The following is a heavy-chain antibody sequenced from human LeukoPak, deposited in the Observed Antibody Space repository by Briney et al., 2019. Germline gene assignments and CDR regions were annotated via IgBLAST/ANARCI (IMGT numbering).Heavy chain of an antibody. CDR1: GFTFSSYS. J-gene: IGHJ4*02. Sequence: GGSLRLSCAVSGFTFSSYSMNWVRQAPGKGLEWVSSISSSSGYIYYADSVKGRFTISRDNAKNSLYLQMNSLRAEDTAVYYCARDFGGSFGYWGQGTLVTVSS. CDR3: ARDFGGSFGY. V-gene: IGHV3-21*01. CDR2: ISSSSGYI. D-gene: IGHD1-26*01.